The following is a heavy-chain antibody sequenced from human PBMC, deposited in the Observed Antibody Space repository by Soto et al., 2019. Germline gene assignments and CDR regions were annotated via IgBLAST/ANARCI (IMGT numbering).Heavy chain of an antibody. J-gene: IGHJ4*02. CDR2: ISSDDKTV. V-gene: IGHV3-11*01. CDR3: VRDRAQAWIRL. Sequence: QVQLVQSGGGLVKPGGSLRLSCTTSGFTFSAFYMSWVRQTPGKGLEWVSYISSDDKTVYYADFVKGRFTISRDNAQNPLYLQMNNLSADDTAVYYCVRDRAQAWIRLWGQGTLVTVSS. CDR1: GFTFSAFY. D-gene: IGHD5-12*01.